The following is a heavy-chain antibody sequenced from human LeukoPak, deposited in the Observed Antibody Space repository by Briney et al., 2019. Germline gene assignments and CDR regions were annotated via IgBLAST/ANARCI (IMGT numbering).Heavy chain of an antibody. CDR2: ITRSGSPI. D-gene: IGHD2-21*01. CDR1: GFTFSSYS. Sequence: GGSLRLSCVASGFTFSSYSMNWARQAPGKGLEWVSHITRSGSPIYYGDSVKGRFSMSRDNTKNSLYLQMNSLRGDDTAVYYCVQGPYFDYWGQGTLVTVSS. J-gene: IGHJ4*02. CDR3: VQGPYFDY. V-gene: IGHV3-48*01.